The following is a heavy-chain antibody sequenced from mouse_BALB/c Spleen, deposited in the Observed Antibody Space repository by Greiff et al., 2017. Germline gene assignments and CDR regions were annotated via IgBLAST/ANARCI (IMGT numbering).Heavy chain of an antibody. Sequence: DVMLVESGGGLVKPGGSLKLSCAASGFTFSSYAMSWVRQSPEKRLEWVAEISSGGSYTYYPDTVTGRFTISRDNAKNTLYLEMSSLRSEDTAMYYCARGPVTGTSWFAYWGQGTLVTVSA. V-gene: IGHV5-9-4*01. J-gene: IGHJ3*01. D-gene: IGHD4-1*01. CDR3: ARGPVTGTSWFAY. CDR1: GFTFSSYA. CDR2: ISSGGSYT.